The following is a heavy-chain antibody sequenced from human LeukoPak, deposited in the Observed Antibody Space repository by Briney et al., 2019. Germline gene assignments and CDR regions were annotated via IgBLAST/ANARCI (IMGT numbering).Heavy chain of an antibody. CDR1: GGSISSSSYY. J-gene: IGHJ5*02. Sequence: SETLSLTCTVSGGSISSSSYYWGWIRQPPGKGLEWIGSIYYSGSTYYNPSLKSRVTISVDTSKNQFSLKLSSVTAADTAVYYCARVTVVPDASRRFDPWGQGTLVTVSS. V-gene: IGHV4-39*01. CDR3: ARVTVVPDASRRFDP. D-gene: IGHD2-2*01. CDR2: IYYSGST.